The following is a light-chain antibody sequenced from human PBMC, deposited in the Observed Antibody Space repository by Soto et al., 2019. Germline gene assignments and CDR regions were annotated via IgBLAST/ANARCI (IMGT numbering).Light chain of an antibody. Sequence: DIVLTQSPVTLSLSPGERATLSCRASQSISNYLVWYQQKPGQAPRLLIYDASKRATGIPTRFSGSGSGTDFTLTISRLEPEDFAVYYCQQYGSSSTWTFGQGTKVDIK. CDR1: QSISNY. V-gene: IGKV3-20*01. J-gene: IGKJ1*01. CDR2: DAS. CDR3: QQYGSSSTWT.